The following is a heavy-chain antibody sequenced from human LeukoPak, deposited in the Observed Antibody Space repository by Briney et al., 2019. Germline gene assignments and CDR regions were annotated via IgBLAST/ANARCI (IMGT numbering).Heavy chain of an antibody. J-gene: IGHJ4*02. D-gene: IGHD3-10*01. Sequence: GRSLRLSCAASGFTFNSYGMHWVRQAPGKGLEWVAFISFGGSNKYYTDSVRGRFTISRDSSKNTLYLLMDTLRAEDTAVYYCARDGWRGGSYYMDDWGQGTLVTVSS. CDR3: ARDGWRGGSYYMDD. CDR1: GFTFNSYG. V-gene: IGHV3-30*03. CDR2: ISFGGSNK.